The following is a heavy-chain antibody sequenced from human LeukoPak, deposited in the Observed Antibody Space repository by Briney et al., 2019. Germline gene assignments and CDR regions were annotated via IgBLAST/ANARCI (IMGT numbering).Heavy chain of an antibody. Sequence: GGSLRLSCAASGFTFGDYAMHWVRQAPGKGLEWVSLIRGDGRTTSYAGSVMGRFTISRDNSKNSLYLQMSSLRGEDTAMYYCAKDAVAGTWLHYWGQGTLVTVSS. D-gene: IGHD6-19*01. J-gene: IGHJ4*02. CDR1: GFTFGDYA. V-gene: IGHV3-43*02. CDR2: IRGDGRTT. CDR3: AKDAVAGTWLHY.